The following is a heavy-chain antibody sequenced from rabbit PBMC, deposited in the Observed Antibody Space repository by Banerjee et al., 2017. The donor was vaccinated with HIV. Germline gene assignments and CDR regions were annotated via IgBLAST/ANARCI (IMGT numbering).Heavy chain of an antibody. V-gene: IGHV1S45*01. J-gene: IGHJ3*01. D-gene: IGHD6-1*01. Sequence: QEQLVESGGGLVKPEGSLTLTCTTSGFSFSSGYCMCWVRQTPGKGLEWIACIWTGSGRSTYYASWVNGRITITRSTSLNTVTLQVNSLTAADTATYFCARGDANYGYVGRLDLWGQGTLVTVS. CDR1: GFSFSSGYC. CDR2: IWTGSGRST. CDR3: ARGDANYGYVGRLDL.